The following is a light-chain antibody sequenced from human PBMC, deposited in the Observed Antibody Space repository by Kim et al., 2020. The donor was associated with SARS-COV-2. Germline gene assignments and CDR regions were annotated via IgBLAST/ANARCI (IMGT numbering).Light chain of an antibody. Sequence: GDTVTITCRASRNVDTWISWYQQKPGQAPKLLIHTASNLQGGVPSRFGGSGSGTDFSLTIYNLQPEDFATYFCQNAKVFPYTFG. CDR3: QNAKVFPYT. CDR2: TAS. CDR1: RNVDTW. J-gene: IGKJ2*01. V-gene: IGKV1D-12*01.